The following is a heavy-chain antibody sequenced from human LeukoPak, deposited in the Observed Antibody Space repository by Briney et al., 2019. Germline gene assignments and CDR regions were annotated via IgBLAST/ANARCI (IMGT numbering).Heavy chain of an antibody. J-gene: IGHJ4*02. V-gene: IGHV5-51*01. CDR1: GYSFNTYW. CDR3: ARQSTKSFDF. Sequence: GESLKISCKGSGYSFNTYWIGWVRQMPGKGLEWMGIIYPGDSDTKYSPSFQGQVTISADKSISTAYLQWSSLKASDTAIYYCARQSTKSFDFWGQGTLVTVSS. CDR2: IYPGDSDT.